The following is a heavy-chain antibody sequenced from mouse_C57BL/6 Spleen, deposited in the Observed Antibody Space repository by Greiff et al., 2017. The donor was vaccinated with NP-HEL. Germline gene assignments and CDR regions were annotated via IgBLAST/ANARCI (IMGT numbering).Heavy chain of an antibody. J-gene: IGHJ3*01. CDR1: GFTFSDYY. V-gene: IGHV5-16*01. D-gene: IGHD2-4*01. CDR2: INYDGSST. CDR3: ARGGGLRRTAFAY. Sequence: DVQLVESEGGLVQPGSSMKLSCTASGFTFSDYYMAWVRQVPEKGLEWVANINYDGSSTYYLDSLKSRFIISRDNAKNILYLQMSSLKSEDTATYYCARGGGLRRTAFAYWGQGTLVTVSA.